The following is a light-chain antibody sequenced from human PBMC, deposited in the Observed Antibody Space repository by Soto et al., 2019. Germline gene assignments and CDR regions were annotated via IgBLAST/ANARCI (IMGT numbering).Light chain of an antibody. Sequence: SYELTQPPSGSGAPGKTARISCGGNNIGSKSVNWYQQKPGQAPVVVVYDDTDRPSGIPERFSGSNSGHTAILTISGVDAGDEADYYCQVWDRSNEQGVFGAGTKVT. V-gene: IGLV3-21*03. CDR1: NIGSKS. CDR3: QVWDRSNEQGV. J-gene: IGLJ1*01. CDR2: DDT.